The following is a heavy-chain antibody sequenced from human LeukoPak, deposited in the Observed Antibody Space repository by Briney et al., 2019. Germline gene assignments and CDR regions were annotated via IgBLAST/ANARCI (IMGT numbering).Heavy chain of an antibody. CDR1: GFTFSTYS. V-gene: IGHV3-21*01. CDR3: ARFYGDYGSGY. Sequence: GGSLRLSCAASGFTFSTYSMNWVRQAPGKGLEWVSSISSSSSYIYYADSVKGRFTISRDNAKNSLYLQMNSLRAEDTAVYYCARFYGDYGSGYWGQGTLVTVSS. J-gene: IGHJ4*02. CDR2: ISSSSSYI. D-gene: IGHD4-17*01.